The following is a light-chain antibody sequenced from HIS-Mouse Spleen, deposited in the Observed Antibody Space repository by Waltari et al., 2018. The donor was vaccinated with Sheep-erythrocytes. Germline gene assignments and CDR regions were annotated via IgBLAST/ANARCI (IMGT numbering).Light chain of an antibody. V-gene: IGKV2-28*01. CDR3: MQALQTPLT. Sequence: DIVMTQSPLSLPVTPGEPASISCRSSQSLLHSNGYNYLDWYLQKPGQSPQLLIYLGSNRGSGVPDRVSGSGSGTDFTLKISRVEAEDVGVYYCMQALQTPLTFGQGTKLEIK. CDR1: QSLLHSNGYNY. J-gene: IGKJ2*01. CDR2: LGS.